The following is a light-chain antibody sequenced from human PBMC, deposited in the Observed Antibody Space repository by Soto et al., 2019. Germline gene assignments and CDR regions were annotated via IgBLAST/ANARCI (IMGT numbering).Light chain of an antibody. CDR3: SSYTSSITLV. J-gene: IGLJ2*01. Sequence: QSVLTQPASVSGSPGQSITISCTGTSSDVGAYSYVSWYQQHPGKAPKLIIYDVSNRPSGVSNRFSGSKSGNTASLTISGLQAEDEADYYFSSYTSSITLVFGGGTKLTV. V-gene: IGLV2-14*01. CDR2: DVS. CDR1: SSDVGAYSY.